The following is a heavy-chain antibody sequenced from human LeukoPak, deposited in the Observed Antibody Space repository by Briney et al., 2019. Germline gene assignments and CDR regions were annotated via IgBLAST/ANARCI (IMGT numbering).Heavy chain of an antibody. D-gene: IGHD6-13*01. CDR1: GYTFTGYY. J-gene: IGHJ6*03. CDR3: ARGRRAIAAAGLYYMDV. V-gene: IGHV1-2*02. Sequence: ASVKVSCKASGYTFTGYYMHWVRQAPGQGLEWMGWINPNSGGTNYAQKFQGRVTMTRDTSISTAHMELSRLRSDDTAVYYCARGRRAIAAAGLYYMDVWGKGTTVTVSS. CDR2: INPNSGGT.